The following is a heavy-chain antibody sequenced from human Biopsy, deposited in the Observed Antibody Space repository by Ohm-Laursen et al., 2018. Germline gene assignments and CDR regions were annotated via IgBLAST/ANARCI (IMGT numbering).Heavy chain of an antibody. D-gene: IGHD3-22*01. CDR3: ARWTPEYDSSRYYLDAFDI. Sequence: LSLTCTASGGSINSHHWSWIRQPAGKGLEWIGRIYSSGSTNYNPSLKSRVTLSMDTSKRQFSLKLSFVTAADTAVYYCARWTPEYDSSRYYLDAFDIWGQGTKVTVSS. CDR1: GGSINSHH. J-gene: IGHJ3*02. V-gene: IGHV4-4*07. CDR2: IYSSGST.